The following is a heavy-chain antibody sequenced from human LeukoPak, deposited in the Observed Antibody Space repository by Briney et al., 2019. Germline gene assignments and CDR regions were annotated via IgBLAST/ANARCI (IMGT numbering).Heavy chain of an antibody. CDR1: GGSSSGYY. J-gene: IGHJ6*02. Sequence: PSETLSLTCAVYGGSSSGYYWSWIRQPPGKGLEWIGEINHSGSTNYNPSLKSRVTISVDTSKNQFSLKLSSVTAADTAVYYCARGHRTYYYDGMDVWGQGTTVTVSS. CDR3: ARGHRTYYYDGMDV. CDR2: INHSGST. V-gene: IGHV4-34*01.